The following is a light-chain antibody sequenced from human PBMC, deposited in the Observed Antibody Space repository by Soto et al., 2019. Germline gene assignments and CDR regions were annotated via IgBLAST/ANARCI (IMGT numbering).Light chain of an antibody. CDR1: QSIGKH. CDR3: QHGYTSAIT. CDR2: AAS. V-gene: IGKV1-39*01. Sequence: DIQMTQSPSSLSSSVGERFTITCRASQSIGKHLNWYQQKPGKAPKFLIYAASNLQSGVPSRFSGSGSGTDFTLTVNSLQPEDFATYYCQHGYTSAITFGQGTRLEIK. J-gene: IGKJ5*01.